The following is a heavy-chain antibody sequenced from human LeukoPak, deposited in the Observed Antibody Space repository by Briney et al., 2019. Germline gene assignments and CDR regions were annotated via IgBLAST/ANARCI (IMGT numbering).Heavy chain of an antibody. D-gene: IGHD4-17*01. CDR3: ARVYISYGEYNWFDP. Sequence: ASVKVSCKASGGTFSSYAISWVRQAPGQGLEWMGGIIPIFGTANYAQKFQGRVTTTTDESTSTAYMELSSLRSEDTAVYYCARVYISYGEYNWFDPWGQGTLVTVSS. V-gene: IGHV1-69*05. CDR2: IIPIFGTA. J-gene: IGHJ5*02. CDR1: GGTFSSYA.